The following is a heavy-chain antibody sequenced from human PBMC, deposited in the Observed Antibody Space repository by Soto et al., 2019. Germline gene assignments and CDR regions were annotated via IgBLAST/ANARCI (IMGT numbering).Heavy chain of an antibody. CDR3: ASRSMSNYAWLDP. Sequence: QLQLQESGPGLVKPSETLSLTCTVSGGSISSSSYYWGWIRQPPGKGLEWIGSIYYSESTYYNPSLNTRFTISLSTSTNQFSLKLSSVTAADPAVYYCASRSMSNYAWLDPWGQGTLVTVSS. V-gene: IGHV4-39*01. CDR2: IYYSEST. D-gene: IGHD4-4*01. J-gene: IGHJ5*02. CDR1: GGSISSSSYY.